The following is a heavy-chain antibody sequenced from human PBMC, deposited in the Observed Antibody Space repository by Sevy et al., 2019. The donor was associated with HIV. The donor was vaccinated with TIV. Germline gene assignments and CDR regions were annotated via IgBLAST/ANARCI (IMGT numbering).Heavy chain of an antibody. CDR2: ISYDGSNK. D-gene: IGHD3-10*01. V-gene: IGHV3-30-3*01. CDR1: GFTFSRDA. J-gene: IGHJ4*02. CDR3: ARDIANYYGSGSYFLY. Sequence: GGSLRLSCAASGFTFSRDAMHWVRQAPGKGLEWVAVISYDGSNKYHADSVKGRFTISRDNSKNTLYLQMNSLRAEDTAVYYCARDIANYYGSGSYFLYWGQGTLVTVSS.